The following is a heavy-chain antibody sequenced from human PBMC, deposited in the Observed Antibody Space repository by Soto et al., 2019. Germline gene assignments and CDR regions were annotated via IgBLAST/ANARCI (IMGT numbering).Heavy chain of an antibody. D-gene: IGHD3-3*02. CDR3: ARHSLALRKNNWFDP. CDR2: IFYLGSS. Sequence: LSLTCTVSGDSIISSDFYWGWVRQPPGKGLEWIGSIFYLGSSYYNPSLKSRVTMSVDTSKNQFSLRLRSVTAADTALYFCARHSLALRKNNWFDPWGQGIMVTVSS. J-gene: IGHJ5*02. CDR1: GDSIISSDFY. V-gene: IGHV4-39*01.